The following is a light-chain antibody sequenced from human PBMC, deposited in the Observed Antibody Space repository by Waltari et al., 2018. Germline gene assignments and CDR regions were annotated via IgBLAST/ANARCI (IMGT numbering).Light chain of an antibody. Sequence: DIQLTQSPSFLSTSVGERVTITCRASQGISSYLAWFQQKPGKAPNLLIYGASTLQSGVPSRFSGSGSGTEFTLTISSLQPEDFATYYCQQLSSYPITFGQGTRLEIK. J-gene: IGKJ5*01. CDR3: QQLSSYPIT. CDR1: QGISSY. V-gene: IGKV1-9*01. CDR2: GAS.